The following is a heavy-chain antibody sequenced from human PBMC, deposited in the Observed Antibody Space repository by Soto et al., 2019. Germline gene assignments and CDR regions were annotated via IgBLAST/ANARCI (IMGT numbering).Heavy chain of an antibody. CDR1: GFTFKSFW. Sequence: EVQLVESGGDLVQLGGSLRVSCAASGFTFKSFWMSWVRQAPGEGLEWVANINEEGSEVYYVDSVRGRITISRNNAKNLQLLEMNLRGVEETVMYCCAGAGGVGTTDYWGRGTLVTVSS. D-gene: IGHD3-16*01. CDR3: AGAGGVGTTDY. CDR2: INEEGSEV. V-gene: IGHV3-7*03. J-gene: IGHJ4*02.